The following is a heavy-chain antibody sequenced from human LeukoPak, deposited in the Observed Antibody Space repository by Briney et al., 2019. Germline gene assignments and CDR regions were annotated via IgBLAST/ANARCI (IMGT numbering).Heavy chain of an antibody. CDR1: GGSISSYY. D-gene: IGHD3-10*01. CDR3: ARDFYGSIDY. CDR2: TLNSVNV. J-gene: IGHJ4*02. Sequence: PSETLSLTCTVSGGSISSYYWSWIRQPPGKGLEWIGYTLNSVNVNSDPSLKSRVSISVDTSRNQRSLKLRSVTAADTAVYYCARDFYGSIDYWGQGILVTVSS. V-gene: IGHV4-59*01.